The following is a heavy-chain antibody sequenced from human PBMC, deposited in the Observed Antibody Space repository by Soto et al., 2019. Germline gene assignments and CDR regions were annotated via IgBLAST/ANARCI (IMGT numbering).Heavy chain of an antibody. CDR3: ARVWGSYRYTLAHAFDI. J-gene: IGHJ3*02. D-gene: IGHD3-16*02. CDR2: ISSSGSTI. V-gene: IGHV3-11*01. Sequence: GGSLRLSCAASGLPFSDYYMSWIRQATGKGLEWVSYISSSGSTIYYADSVKGRFTISRDNAKNSLYLQMNSLRAEDTAVYYCARVWGSYRYTLAHAFDIWGQGTMVTVSS. CDR1: GLPFSDYY.